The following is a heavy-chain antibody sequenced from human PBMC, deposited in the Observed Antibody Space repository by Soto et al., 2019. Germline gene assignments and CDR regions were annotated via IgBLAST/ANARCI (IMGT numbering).Heavy chain of an antibody. CDR3: AKDSDNDFWSGYYLSH. CDR1: GFTFSSYG. CDR2: ISYDGSNK. D-gene: IGHD3-3*01. Sequence: GGSLRLSCAASGFTFSSYGMHWVRQAPGKGLEWVAVISYDGSNKYYADSVKGRFTISRDNSKNTLYLQMNSLRAEDTAVYYCAKDSDNDFWSGYYLSHWGQGTLVTVPQ. V-gene: IGHV3-30*18. J-gene: IGHJ4*02.